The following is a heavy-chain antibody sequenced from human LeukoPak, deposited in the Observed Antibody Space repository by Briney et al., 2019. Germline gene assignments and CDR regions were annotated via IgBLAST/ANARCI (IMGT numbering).Heavy chain of an antibody. D-gene: IGHD2-8*02. CDR2: INADGSDK. CDR1: GFPFQSYW. V-gene: IGHV3-7*01. CDR3: MPGRGY. Sequence: GGSLRLSCTASGFPFQSYWMNWVRQAPGKGLELVANINADGSDKYFMDSVKGRFSISRDNANNRLYLQMTSLRAEDTAVYYCMPGRGYWGQGTLVAVSS. J-gene: IGHJ4*02.